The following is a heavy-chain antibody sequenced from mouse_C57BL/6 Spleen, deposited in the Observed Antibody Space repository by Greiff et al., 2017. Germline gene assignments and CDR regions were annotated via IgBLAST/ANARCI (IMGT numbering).Heavy chain of an antibody. CDR2: IYPGDGDT. CDR3: ARGGKYSNYVFDY. D-gene: IGHD2-5*01. CDR1: GYAFSSYW. J-gene: IGHJ2*01. V-gene: IGHV1-80*01. Sequence: QVQLKESGAELVKPGASVKISCKASGYAFSSYWMNWVKQRPGKGLEWIGQIYPGDGDTNYNGKFKGKATLTADKSSSTAYMQLSSLTSEESAVYFCARGGKYSNYVFDYWGQGTTLTVSS.